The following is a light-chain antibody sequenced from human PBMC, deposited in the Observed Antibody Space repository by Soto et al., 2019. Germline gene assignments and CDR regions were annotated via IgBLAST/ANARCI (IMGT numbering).Light chain of an antibody. J-gene: IGKJ5*01. CDR3: QRRSNWPPIT. CDR2: DTS. CDR1: QSVSSN. V-gene: IGKV3-11*01. Sequence: EIVLTQSPATLSLSPGERATLSCRASQSVSSNLAWYQQKPGQAPRLLIYDTSNRATGIPARFSGSGSGTDFILTISSLEPEDFAVYYCQRRSNWPPITFGQGTRLEIK.